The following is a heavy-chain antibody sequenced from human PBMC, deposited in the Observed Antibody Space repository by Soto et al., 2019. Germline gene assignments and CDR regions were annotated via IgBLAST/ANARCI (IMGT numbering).Heavy chain of an antibody. V-gene: IGHV3-7*01. Sequence: SLRLSCAASGFTFSSYWMNWDRQAPGKGLEWVANIKQDGSEKSYVDSVKGRFTVSRDNAKNSLYLQMNSLRAEDTAVYYCARVRGGYYFDYWGQGTLVTVSS. J-gene: IGHJ4*02. CDR2: IKQDGSEK. CDR1: GFTFSSYW. CDR3: ARVRGGYYFDY. D-gene: IGHD3-22*01.